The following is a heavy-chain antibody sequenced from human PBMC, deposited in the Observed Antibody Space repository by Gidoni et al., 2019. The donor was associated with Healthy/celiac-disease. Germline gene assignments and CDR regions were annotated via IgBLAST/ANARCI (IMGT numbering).Heavy chain of an antibody. CDR2: ISYDGSNK. CDR3: AKSGYDFWSGYPYYYGMDV. J-gene: IGHJ6*02. CDR1: GFTFSSYG. Sequence: QVQLVESGGGVVQPGRSLRLSCAASGFTFSSYGMHWVRQAPGKGLGWVAVISYDGSNKYYADSVKGRFTISRDNSKNTLYLQMNSLRAEDTAVYYCAKSGYDFWSGYPYYYGMDVWGQGTTVTVSS. D-gene: IGHD3-3*01. V-gene: IGHV3-30*18.